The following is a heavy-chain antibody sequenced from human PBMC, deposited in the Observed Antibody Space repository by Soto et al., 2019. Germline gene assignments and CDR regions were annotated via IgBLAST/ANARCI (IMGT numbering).Heavy chain of an antibody. CDR1: GGSISSGGYS. Sequence: PSETLSLTCAVSGGSISSGGYSWSWIRQPPGKGLEWIGYIYHSGSTYYNPSLKSRVTISVDRSKNQFSLKLSSVTAADTAVYYCVRVLGVASGVPLDSWGQESQVTACS. CDR2: IYHSGST. V-gene: IGHV4-30-2*01. D-gene: IGHD2-15*01. J-gene: IGHJ4*02. CDR3: VRVLGVASGVPLDS.